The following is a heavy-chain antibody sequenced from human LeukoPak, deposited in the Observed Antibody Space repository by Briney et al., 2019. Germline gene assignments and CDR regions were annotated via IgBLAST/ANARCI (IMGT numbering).Heavy chain of an antibody. J-gene: IGHJ4*02. V-gene: IGHV3-74*01. D-gene: IGHD6-19*01. CDR3: ATKQWLAPPPDS. CDR1: GFTFSKYW. CDR2: INTDGTVT. Sequence: GGSLRLSCAASGFTFSKYWMLWVRRAPGKGLESVSRINTDGTVTTYADSVKGRFTVSRDNADNTMSLQMNSVRDEDTAVYYCATKQWLAPPPDSWGQGTPVTVSS.